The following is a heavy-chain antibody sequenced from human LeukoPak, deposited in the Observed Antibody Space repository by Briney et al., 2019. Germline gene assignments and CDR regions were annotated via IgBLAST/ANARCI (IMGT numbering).Heavy chain of an antibody. CDR1: GFTFSSYW. Sequence: GGSLRLSCSVPGFTFSSYWMGWVRQAPGKGLEWVASIKPDGSETSYVDSVRGRFTISRDNPKSSLYLQMNSLTAEDTAVYHCTRDASWGQGTLVTVSS. J-gene: IGHJ5*02. V-gene: IGHV3-7*01. CDR2: IKPDGSET. CDR3: TRDAS.